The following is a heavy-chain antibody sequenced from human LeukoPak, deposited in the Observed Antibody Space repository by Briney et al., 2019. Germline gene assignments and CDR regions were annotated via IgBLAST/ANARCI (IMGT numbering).Heavy chain of an antibody. CDR1: GGSISSSSYY. D-gene: IGHD1-26*01. Sequence: SETLSLTCTVSGGSISSSSYYWGWIRQPPGKGLEWIGGIYYSGSTYYNPSLKSRVTISVDTSKNQFSLKLSSVTAADTAVYYCARQEEGAYDYWGQGTLVTVSS. CDR3: ARQEEGAYDY. V-gene: IGHV4-39*01. CDR2: IYYSGST. J-gene: IGHJ4*02.